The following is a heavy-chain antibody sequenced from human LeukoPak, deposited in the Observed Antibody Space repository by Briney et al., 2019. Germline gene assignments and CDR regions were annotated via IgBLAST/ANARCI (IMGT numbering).Heavy chain of an antibody. CDR3: ARKSPPGIAVAGYYFDY. D-gene: IGHD6-19*01. CDR1: GFTFSSYS. J-gene: IGHJ4*02. V-gene: IGHV3-48*04. CDR2: ISSSGSTI. Sequence: GGSLRLSCAASGFTFSSYSMNWVRQAPGKGLEWVSYISSSGSTIYYADSVKGRFTISRDNAKNSLYLQMNSLRAEDTAVYYCARKSPPGIAVAGYYFDYWGQGTLVTVSS.